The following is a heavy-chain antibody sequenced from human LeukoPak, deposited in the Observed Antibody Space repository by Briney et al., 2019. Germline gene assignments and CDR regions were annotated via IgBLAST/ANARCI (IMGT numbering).Heavy chain of an antibody. J-gene: IGHJ4*02. V-gene: IGHV1-69*04. CDR1: GGTFSSYA. CDR2: IIPILDIA. CDR3: ASGIVGGTNY. D-gene: IGHD1-26*01. Sequence: GASVKVSCKASGGTFSSYAISWVRQAPGQGLEWMGRIIPILDIANYAQKFQGRVTITADKSTSTAYMDLRSLRSDDTAVYYCASGIVGGTNYWGQGTLVTVSS.